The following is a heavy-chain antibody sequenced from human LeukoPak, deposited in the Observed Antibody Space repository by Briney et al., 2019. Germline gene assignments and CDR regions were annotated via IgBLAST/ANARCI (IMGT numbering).Heavy chain of an antibody. CDR1: GFTFGDYP. CDR3: AKDMGGSGRNWASNWFDP. Sequence: PGGSLRLSCAASGFTFGDYPMHWIRQTSGQGLEWVSLLSSHGGRSFQADSVRGRFTISRDNRKNSLYLQLNSLRSEDTALYHCAKDMGGSGRNWASNWFDPWGQGTLVTVSS. J-gene: IGHJ5*02. D-gene: IGHD1-26*01. V-gene: IGHV3-43*01. CDR2: LSSHGGRS.